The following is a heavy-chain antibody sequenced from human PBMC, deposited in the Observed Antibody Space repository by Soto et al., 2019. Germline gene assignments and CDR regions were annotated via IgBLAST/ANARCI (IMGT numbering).Heavy chain of an antibody. CDR1: GGTFSSYA. J-gene: IGHJ4*02. CDR2: IIPIFGTA. V-gene: IGHV1-69*12. CDR3: ARGDSSGWYHFDY. Sequence: QVQLVQSGAEVKKPGSSVKVSCKASGGTFSSYAISWVRQAPGQGLEWMGGIIPIFGTANYAQKFQGRVTSTVDESTGTAYMGLSTLRSEDTAVYYCARGDSSGWYHFDYWGQGTLVTVSS. D-gene: IGHD6-19*01.